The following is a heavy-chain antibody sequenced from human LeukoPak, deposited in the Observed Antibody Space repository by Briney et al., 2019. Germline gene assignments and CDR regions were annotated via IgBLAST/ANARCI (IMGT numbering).Heavy chain of an antibody. CDR3: ARVAAAGKRGVWFDP. CDR1: GYTFTGYY. CDR2: INPNSGGT. Sequence: ASVKVSCKASGYTFTGYYMHWVRQAPGQGLEWMGWINPNSGGTNYAQKFQGGVTMTRDTSISTAYMELSRLRSDDTAVYYCARVAAAGKRGVWFDPWGQGTLVTVSS. V-gene: IGHV1-2*02. D-gene: IGHD6-13*01. J-gene: IGHJ5*02.